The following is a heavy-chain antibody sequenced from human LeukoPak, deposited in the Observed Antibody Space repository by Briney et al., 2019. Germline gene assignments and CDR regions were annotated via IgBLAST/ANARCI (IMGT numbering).Heavy chain of an antibody. CDR3: ARGGGVSASHYYYGLDV. CDR1: GGSISSGDYS. D-gene: IGHD2-21*01. Sequence: SETLSLTCAVSGGSISSGDYSWSWIRQPPGKGLEWIGYIYHTGSTYYNPSLKSRVTISVDRSKSQFSLKLSSVTAADTAVYYCARGGGVSASHYYYGLDVWGQGTTVTVSS. J-gene: IGHJ6*02. CDR2: IYHTGST. V-gene: IGHV4-30-2*01.